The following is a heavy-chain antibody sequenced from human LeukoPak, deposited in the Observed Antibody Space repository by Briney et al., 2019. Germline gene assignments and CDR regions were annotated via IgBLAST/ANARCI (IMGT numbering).Heavy chain of an antibody. D-gene: IGHD5-18*01. V-gene: IGHV3-21*01. Sequence: PGGSLRLSCAASGFTFSSYSMNWVRQAPGKGLEWVSSISSSSSYIYYADSVKGRFTISRDNAKNSLYLQMNSLRAEDTAVYYCASFRGYSYGLPHYFDYWGQGTLVTVSS. CDR1: GFTFSSYS. CDR3: ASFRGYSYGLPHYFDY. CDR2: ISSSSSYI. J-gene: IGHJ4*02.